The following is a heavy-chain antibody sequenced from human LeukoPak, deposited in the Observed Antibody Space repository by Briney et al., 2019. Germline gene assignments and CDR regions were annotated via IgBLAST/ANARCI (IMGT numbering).Heavy chain of an antibody. J-gene: IGHJ4*02. D-gene: IGHD3-10*01. CDR2: ISGSGGST. CDR3: AKDASYYGSGSYYIGTYYFDY. CDR1: GFTFSSYA. V-gene: IGHV3-23*01. Sequence: GGSLRLSCAASGFTFSSYAMSWVRQAPGKGLEWVSAISGSGGSTYYADSVKGRFTISRDNSKNTLYLQMNSLRAEDTAVYYCAKDASYYGSGSYYIGTYYFDYWGQGTLVTVSS.